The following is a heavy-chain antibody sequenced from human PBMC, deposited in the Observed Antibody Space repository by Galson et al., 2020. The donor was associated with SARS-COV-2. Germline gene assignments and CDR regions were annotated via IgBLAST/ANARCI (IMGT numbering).Heavy chain of an antibody. Sequence: SLKISCAASGFTFDDYAMHWVRQAPGKGLEWVSGISWNSGSIGYADSVKGRFTISRDNAKNSLYLQMNSLRAEDTALYYCAKGLTYYYDSSGYYFDYWGQGTLVTVSS. D-gene: IGHD3-22*01. J-gene: IGHJ4*02. CDR3: AKGLTYYYDSSGYYFDY. CDR2: ISWNSGSI. V-gene: IGHV3-9*01. CDR1: GFTFDDYA.